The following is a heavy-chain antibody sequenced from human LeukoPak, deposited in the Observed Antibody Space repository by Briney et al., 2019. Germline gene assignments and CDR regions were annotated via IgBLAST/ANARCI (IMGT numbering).Heavy chain of an antibody. CDR2: IYPGDSDT. Sequence: GESLKISCKGSGYSFTSYWIGWVRQMPEKGLEWMGIIYPGDSDTRYSPSFQGQVTISADKSISTAYLQWSSLKASDTATYYCARYRDYAYFDYWGQGTLVTVSS. V-gene: IGHV5-51*01. J-gene: IGHJ4*02. CDR3: ARYRDYAYFDY. D-gene: IGHD4-17*01. CDR1: GYSFTSYW.